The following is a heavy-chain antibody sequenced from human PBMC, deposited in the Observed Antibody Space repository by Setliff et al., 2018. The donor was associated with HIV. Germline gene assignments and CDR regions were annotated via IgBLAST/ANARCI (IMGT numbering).Heavy chain of an antibody. Sequence: SETLSLTCAIYGGSFRGYFWIWIRQPPGKGLEWIGEINHRGSTNYNSSLKSRVTIGVDTSKNQFSLNLSAGTAADTAVYYCARGSVFWDRGNHYQYMDVWATGTTVTVSS. CDR1: GGSFRGYF. CDR3: ARGSVFWDRGNHYQYMDV. J-gene: IGHJ6*03. CDR2: INHRGST. V-gene: IGHV4-34*01. D-gene: IGHD3-10*01.